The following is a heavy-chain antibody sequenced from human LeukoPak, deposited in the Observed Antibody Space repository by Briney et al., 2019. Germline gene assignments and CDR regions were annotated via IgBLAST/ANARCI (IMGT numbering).Heavy chain of an antibody. CDR3: ARDGVGWFDP. J-gene: IGHJ5*02. CDR1: GGTFSNYA. CDR2: IIPIFGTA. V-gene: IGHV1-69*13. Sequence: GASVKVSCKASGGTFSNYAMTWVRQAPGQGLEWMGGIIPIFGTANYAQKFQGRVTITADESTSTAYMELSSLRSEDTAVYYCARDGVGWFDPWGQGTLVTVSS. D-gene: IGHD3-10*01.